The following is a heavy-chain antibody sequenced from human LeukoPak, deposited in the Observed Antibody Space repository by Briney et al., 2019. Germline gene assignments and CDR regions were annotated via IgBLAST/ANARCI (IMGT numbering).Heavy chain of an antibody. D-gene: IGHD3-22*01. Sequence: SETLSLTCTVSGGSISDYYWSWIRQPPGKGLEWIAYINYSGDTGYNPSLKSRVIISGDTSKNQISLKLTSVTAADTAVYFCARHRDYYDTWGRGTLVTVSS. V-gene: IGHV4-59*08. CDR3: ARHRDYYDT. CDR1: GGSISDYY. CDR2: INYSGDT. J-gene: IGHJ4*01.